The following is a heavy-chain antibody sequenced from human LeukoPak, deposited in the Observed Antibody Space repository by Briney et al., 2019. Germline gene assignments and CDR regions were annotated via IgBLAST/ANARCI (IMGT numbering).Heavy chain of an antibody. V-gene: IGHV3-21*06. Sequence: GGSLRLSCAASGFTVSSNYMSWVRQAPGKGLEWVSSISTDNSYRLYADSVKGRFTISRDNPKNSLYLQMNTLRAEDTAVYYCARDVSLDFWGQGTLVTVSS. J-gene: IGHJ4*02. CDR2: ISTDNSYR. CDR3: ARDVSLDF. CDR1: GFTVSSNY.